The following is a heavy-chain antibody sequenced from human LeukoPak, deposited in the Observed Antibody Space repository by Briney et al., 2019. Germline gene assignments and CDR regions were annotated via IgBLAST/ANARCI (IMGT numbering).Heavy chain of an antibody. V-gene: IGHV3-23*01. CDR3: AKEVATKTPLYYYYYGMDV. J-gene: IGHJ6*02. Sequence: GGSLRLSCAASGFTFSSYAMSWVRQAPGKGLEWVSAISGSGGSTYYADSVKGRFTISRDNSKNTLYLQMNSLRAEDTAVYYCAKEVATKTPLYYYYYGMDVWGQGTTVTVSS. D-gene: IGHD5-24*01. CDR2: ISGSGGST. CDR1: GFTFSSYA.